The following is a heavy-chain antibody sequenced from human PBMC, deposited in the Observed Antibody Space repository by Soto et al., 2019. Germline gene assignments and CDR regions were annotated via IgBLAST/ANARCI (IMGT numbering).Heavy chain of an antibody. Sequence: TLSLTGTVSGGSISSGGYYWSWIRQHPGKGLEWIGYIYYSGSTYYNPSLKSRVTISVDTSKNQFSLKLSSVTAADTAVYYCARTSTVTTPPYFDYWGQGTLVTVSS. J-gene: IGHJ4*02. CDR1: GGSISSGGYY. CDR2: IYYSGST. CDR3: ARTSTVTTPPYFDY. V-gene: IGHV4-31*03. D-gene: IGHD4-17*01.